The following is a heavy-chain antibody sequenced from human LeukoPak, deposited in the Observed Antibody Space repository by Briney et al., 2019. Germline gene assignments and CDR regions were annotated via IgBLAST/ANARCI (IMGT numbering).Heavy chain of an antibody. V-gene: IGHV4-30-4*01. CDR1: GGHISRGDYY. D-gene: IGHD3-22*01. CDR3: ARARGVYLQFDP. J-gene: IGHJ5*02. CDR2: IYYSGST. Sequence: SEAPSLTCTVSGGHISRGDYYWSWIRQPPGKGLEWIGYIYYSGSTYYKPSLKSRVTISVDTSKNQFSLKLSSVTAADTAVYYCARARGVYLQFDPWGQGTLVTVSS.